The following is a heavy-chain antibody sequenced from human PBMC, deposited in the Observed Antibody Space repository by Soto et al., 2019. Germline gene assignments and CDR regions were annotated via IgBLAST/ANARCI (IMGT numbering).Heavy chain of an antibody. CDR3: ATQVCSSTSCYGDDYYYGMDV. CDR1: GFTFSSYG. CDR2: ISYDGSNK. D-gene: IGHD2-2*01. J-gene: IGHJ6*02. Sequence: PGGSLRLSCAASGFTFSSYGMHWVRQAPGKGLEWVAVISYDGSNKYYADSVKGRFTIPRDNSKNTLYLQMNSLRAEDTAVYYCATQVCSSTSCYGDDYYYGMDVWGQGTTVTVS. V-gene: IGHV3-30*03.